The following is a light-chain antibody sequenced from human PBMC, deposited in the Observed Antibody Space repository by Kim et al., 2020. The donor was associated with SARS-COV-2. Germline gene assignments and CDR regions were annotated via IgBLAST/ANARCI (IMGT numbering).Light chain of an antibody. CDR3: QNYDRAPWT. V-gene: IGKV1-27*01. J-gene: IGKJ1*01. Sequence: SASVGDRVTITCRASQGISNYLAWYQQKPGKVPKLLIYTASTLQSGVPSRFSGSGSGTDFTLTISSLQPEDVATYYCQNYDRAPWTFGQGTKVDIK. CDR2: TAS. CDR1: QGISNY.